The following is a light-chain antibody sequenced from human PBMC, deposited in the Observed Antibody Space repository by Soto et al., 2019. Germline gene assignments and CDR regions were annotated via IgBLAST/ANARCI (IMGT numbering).Light chain of an antibody. J-gene: IGLJ1*01. CDR1: SSDVGGYNY. Sequence: QSVLTQPPSASGSPGQSVTISCTGTSSDVGGYNYVSWYQQHPGKAPKLMIYQVSTRPPGVPDRFSGSKSGSTASLTVSGLQAEDEADYYCSSYAGSNIYVFGTGTKVTV. CDR3: SSYAGSNIYV. V-gene: IGLV2-8*01. CDR2: QVS.